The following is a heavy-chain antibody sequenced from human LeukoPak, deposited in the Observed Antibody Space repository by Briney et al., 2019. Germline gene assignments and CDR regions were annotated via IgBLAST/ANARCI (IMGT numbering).Heavy chain of an antibody. Sequence: PSETLSLTCAVYGGSFSGYYWIWIRQPPGKGLEWIGEINHSGSPKYNPSLKSRVTISVDTSKNQFSLKLSSVIAADTGVYYCARGPATAEWVPDHWGQGTLVTVSS. CDR2: INHSGSP. V-gene: IGHV4-34*01. D-gene: IGHD6-13*01. J-gene: IGHJ4*02. CDR3: ARGPATAEWVPDH. CDR1: GGSFSGYY.